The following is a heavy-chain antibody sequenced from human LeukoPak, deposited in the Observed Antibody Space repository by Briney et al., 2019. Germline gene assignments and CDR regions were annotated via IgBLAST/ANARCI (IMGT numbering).Heavy chain of an antibody. CDR3: AREGWELLDYYYMDV. V-gene: IGHV4-38-2*02. CDR1: GYSISSGYY. J-gene: IGHJ6*03. CDR2: IYHSGST. D-gene: IGHD1-26*01. Sequence: PSETLSLTCTVSGYSISSGYYWGWIRQPPGKGLEWIGSIYHSGSTYYNPSLKSRVTISIDTSKNQFSLKLSSVTAADTAVYYCAREGWELLDYYYMDVWGKGTTVTASS.